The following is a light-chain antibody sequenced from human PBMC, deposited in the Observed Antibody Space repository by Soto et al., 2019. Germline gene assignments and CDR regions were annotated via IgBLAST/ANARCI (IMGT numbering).Light chain of an antibody. CDR1: SSDIGSYDY. J-gene: IGLJ1*01. Sequence: QSALTQPASVSGSPGQSITISCTGTSSDIGSYDYVSWYQQHPGKAPNLIIYEVTDRPSGVSNRFSGSKSGNTASLTISGLQAEDEADYYCSSFTSTSTLLFGSGTKVTVL. CDR2: EVT. CDR3: SSFTSTSTLL. V-gene: IGLV2-14*01.